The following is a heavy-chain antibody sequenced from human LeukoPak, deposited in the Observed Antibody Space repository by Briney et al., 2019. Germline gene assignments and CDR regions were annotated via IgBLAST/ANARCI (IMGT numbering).Heavy chain of an antibody. Sequence: PSETLSLTCTVSGGSISSGGYYWSWIRQHPGKGLEWIGYIYYSGSTYYNPSHKRRVTISVDTSKNQFSLKLSSVTAADTAVYYCARGITILGVVIRQDAFDIWGQGTMVTVSS. CDR2: IYYSGST. CDR3: ARGITILGVVIRQDAFDI. CDR1: GGSISSGGYY. D-gene: IGHD3-3*01. V-gene: IGHV4-31*03. J-gene: IGHJ3*02.